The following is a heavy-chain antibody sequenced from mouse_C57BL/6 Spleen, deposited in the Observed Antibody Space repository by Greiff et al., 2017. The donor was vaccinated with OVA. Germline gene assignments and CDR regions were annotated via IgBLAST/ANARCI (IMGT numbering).Heavy chain of an antibody. CDR3: ARSYGSAMDY. J-gene: IGHJ4*01. V-gene: IGHV1-76*01. Sequence: QVQLQQSGAELVRPGASVKLSCKASGYTFTDYYINWVKQRPGQGLEWIARIYPGSGNTYYNEKFKGKATLTAEKSSSTAYMQLSSLTSEDSAVYFCARSYGSAMDYWGKGTSVTVSS. CDR1: GYTFTDYY. CDR2: IYPGSGNT. D-gene: IGHD1-1*01.